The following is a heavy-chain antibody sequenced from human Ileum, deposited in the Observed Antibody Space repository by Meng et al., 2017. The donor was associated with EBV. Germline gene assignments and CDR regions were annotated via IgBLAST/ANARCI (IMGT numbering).Heavy chain of an antibody. J-gene: IGHJ5*02. CDR1: GGPISSSNDY. CDR2: IYHSGST. Sequence: QLQLQESGPGLVKPSETLSLTCTVSGGPISSSNDYWDWIRQPPGKGLEWIGAIYHSGSTSYNPSLQSRVTMFVDTSKNQFSLMLTSVTATDTAVYYCARTNYDSSGYYNWFDPWDQGTLVTVSS. D-gene: IGHD3-22*01. CDR3: ARTNYDSSGYYNWFDP. V-gene: IGHV4-39*01.